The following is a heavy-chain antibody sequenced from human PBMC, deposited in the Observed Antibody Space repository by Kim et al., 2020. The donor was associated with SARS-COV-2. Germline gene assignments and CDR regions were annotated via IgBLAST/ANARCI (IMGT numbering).Heavy chain of an antibody. CDR2: IYHSGST. D-gene: IGHD3-10*01. CDR3: ARVMGFGELIYYYYGMDV. Sequence: SETLSLTCTVSGYSISSGYYWGWIRQPPGKGLEWIGSIYHSGSTYYNPSLKSRVTISVDTSKNQFSLKLSSVTAADTAVYYCARVMGFGELIYYYYGMDVWGQGTTVTVSS. J-gene: IGHJ6*02. CDR1: GYSISSGYY. V-gene: IGHV4-38-2*02.